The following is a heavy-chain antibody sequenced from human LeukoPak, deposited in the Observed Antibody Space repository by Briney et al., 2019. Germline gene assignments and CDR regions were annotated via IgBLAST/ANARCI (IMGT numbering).Heavy chain of an antibody. V-gene: IGHV3-23*01. D-gene: IGHD3-22*01. J-gene: IGHJ4*02. CDR1: GFTFSSYA. CDR3: AKDRPDYYDSSGYYPILDY. Sequence: GGSLRLSCAASGFTFSSYAMSWVRQAPGKGLEWVSAISGSGGSTYYADSVKGRFTISRDNSKNTLYLQMNSLRAEDTAVYYCAKDRPDYYDSSGYYPILDYWGQGTLVTVSS. CDR2: ISGSGGST.